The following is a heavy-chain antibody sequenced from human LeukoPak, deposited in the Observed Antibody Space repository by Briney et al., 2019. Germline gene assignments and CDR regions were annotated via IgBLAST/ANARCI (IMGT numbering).Heavy chain of an antibody. Sequence: GESLKISCQGSGYDFINYWIGWVRQMPGKGLEWMAIIYPDDSDTKYNPSFQGQVTISSDKSISTAYLQWSSLKASDTAIYYCVRQADSSGWYYFDYWGPGTRVTVTS. CDR1: GYDFINYW. D-gene: IGHD6-19*01. CDR2: IYPDDSDT. V-gene: IGHV5-51*01. J-gene: IGHJ4*02. CDR3: VRQADSSGWYYFDY.